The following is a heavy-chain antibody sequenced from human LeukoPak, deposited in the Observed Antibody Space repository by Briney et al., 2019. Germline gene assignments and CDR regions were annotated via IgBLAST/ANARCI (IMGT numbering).Heavy chain of an antibody. D-gene: IGHD3-22*01. CDR2: IGTTGDT. J-gene: IGHJ3*02. V-gene: IGHV3-13*04. CDR3: ARGPYYYDSSGYYGDTFDI. CDR1: GFTFSSYD. Sequence: PGGSLRLSCAASGFTFSSYDMHWVRQPTGKGLEWVSGIGTTGDTYYPGSVKGRFTISRENAKNALYLQMNSLRAGDTAVYYCARGPYYYDSSGYYGDTFDIWGQGTMVIVSS.